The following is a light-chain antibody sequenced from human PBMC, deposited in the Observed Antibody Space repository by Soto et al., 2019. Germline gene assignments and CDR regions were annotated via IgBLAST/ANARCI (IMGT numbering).Light chain of an antibody. CDR1: QSLVHSNGYNY. CDR2: LGS. J-gene: IGKJ1*01. Sequence: DIVMTQSPLSLSVTPGVPASISCRSSQSLVHSNGYNYLDWYLQKLGQSPQLLIHLGSNRGFGVPDRFSGSGSGTDFTLKISRVEAEDVGVYYCMQALQTLGTFGQGTKVEIK. CDR3: MQALQTLGT. V-gene: IGKV2-28*01.